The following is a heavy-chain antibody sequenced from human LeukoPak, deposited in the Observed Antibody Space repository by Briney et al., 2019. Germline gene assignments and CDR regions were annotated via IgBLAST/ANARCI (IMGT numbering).Heavy chain of an antibody. CDR2: ISAYNGNT. Sequence: ASVKVSCKASGYTFTSYGISWVRQAPAQGLEWMGWISAYNGNTNYAQKLQGRVTMTTDTSTSTAYMELRSLRSDDTAVYYCARGYGDYVGGNYFDYWGQGTLVTVSS. CDR3: ARGYGDYVGGNYFDY. D-gene: IGHD4-17*01. CDR1: GYTFTSYG. V-gene: IGHV1-18*01. J-gene: IGHJ4*02.